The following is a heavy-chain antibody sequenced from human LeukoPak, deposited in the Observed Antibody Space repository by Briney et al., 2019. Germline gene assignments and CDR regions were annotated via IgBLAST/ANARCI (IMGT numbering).Heavy chain of an antibody. CDR3: ARQEGAVAGTLVY. Sequence: GESLKISCKGSGYSFTSYWIGWVRQMPGKGLEWMAIIYPDDSDTRYSPPFQGQVTLSADRSISTAYLQWSSLKTSDTAMYYCARQEGAVAGTLVYWGQGTQVTVSS. D-gene: IGHD6-19*01. J-gene: IGHJ4*02. V-gene: IGHV5-51*01. CDR2: IYPDDSDT. CDR1: GYSFTSYW.